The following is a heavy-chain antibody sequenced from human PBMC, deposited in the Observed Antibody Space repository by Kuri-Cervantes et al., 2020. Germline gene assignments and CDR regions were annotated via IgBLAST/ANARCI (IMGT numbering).Heavy chain of an antibody. CDR2: ISAYNGDT. D-gene: IGHD3-16*02. CDR3: ARDHRPGPENYDYVWGSYRPYYFDY. J-gene: IGHJ4*02. Sequence: ASVKVSCKASGYTFTSYDISWVRQAPGQGLEWMGWISAYNGDTNYAQKLQGRVTMTTDTSTSTAYMELRSLRSDDTAVYYCARDHRPGPENYDYVWGSYRPYYFDYWGQGTLVTVSS. V-gene: IGHV1-18*01. CDR1: GYTFTSYD.